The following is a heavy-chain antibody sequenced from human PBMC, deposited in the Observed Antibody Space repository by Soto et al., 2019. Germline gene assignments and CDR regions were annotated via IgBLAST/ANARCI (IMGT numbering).Heavy chain of an antibody. CDR3: AGQTFTIAAASYGRSNWFDP. CDR1: GGSTSSSHF. V-gene: IGHV4-39*01. D-gene: IGHD6-25*01. J-gene: IGHJ5*02. CDR2: IYFTGNT. Sequence: PSETLSLTCTVSGGSTSSSHFWGWVRQPPGKGLEWIGTIYFTGNTYYTPSLKSRLTMSIDTSKNEFSLRLNSVTAADTAVYYCAGQTFTIAAASYGRSNWFDPWGPGTLVTVSS.